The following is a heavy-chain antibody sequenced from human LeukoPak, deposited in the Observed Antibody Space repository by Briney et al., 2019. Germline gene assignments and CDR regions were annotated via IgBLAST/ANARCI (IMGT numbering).Heavy chain of an antibody. CDR1: GGSISSGSYY. J-gene: IGHJ4*02. V-gene: IGHV4-61*02. Sequence: SETLSLTCTVSGGSISSGSYYWSWIRQPAGKGLEWIGRIYTSGSTNYNPSLKSRVTISVDTSKSQFSLKLSSVTAADTAVYYCARETPSPYYGSGGIGPDYWGQGTLVTVSS. CDR3: ARETPSPYYGSGGIGPDY. CDR2: IYTSGST. D-gene: IGHD3-10*01.